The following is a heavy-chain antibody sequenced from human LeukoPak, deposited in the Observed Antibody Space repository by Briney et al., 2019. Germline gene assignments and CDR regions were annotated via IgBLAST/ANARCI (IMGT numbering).Heavy chain of an antibody. CDR3: ASRRGITIFGVVITWFDP. D-gene: IGHD3-3*01. V-gene: IGHV4-34*01. J-gene: IGHJ5*02. CDR1: VGSFSGYY. CDR2: INHSGST. Sequence: SETLSLTCAVYVGSFSGYYWSWIRQPPGKGLEWIGEINHSGSTNYNPSLKSRVTISVDTSKNQFSLKLSSVTAADTAVYYCASRRGITIFGVVITWFDPWGQGTLVTVSS.